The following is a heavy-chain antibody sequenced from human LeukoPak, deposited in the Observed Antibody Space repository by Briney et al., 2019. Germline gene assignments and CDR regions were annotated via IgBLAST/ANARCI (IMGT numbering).Heavy chain of an antibody. CDR2: ISGSGGST. CDR3: AKVPDGVEWPTHWYFDL. CDR1: GFTFSSYA. D-gene: IGHD3-3*01. J-gene: IGHJ2*01. Sequence: GGSLRLSCAASGFTFSSYAMSWVRQAPGKGLEWVSAISGSGGSTYYADSVKGRFTISRDNSKNTLYLQMNSLRAEDTAVYYCAKVPDGVEWPTHWYFDLWGRGTLVTVSS. V-gene: IGHV3-23*01.